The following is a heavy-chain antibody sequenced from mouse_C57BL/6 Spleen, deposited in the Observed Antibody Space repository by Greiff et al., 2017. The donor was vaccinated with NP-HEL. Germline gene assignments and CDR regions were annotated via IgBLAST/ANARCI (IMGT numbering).Heavy chain of an antibody. CDR3: ARLENGYYFDY. J-gene: IGHJ2*01. V-gene: IGHV5-6*01. CDR1: GFTFSSYG. CDR2: ISSGGSYT. Sequence: VQLQQSGGDLVKPGGSLKLSCAASGFTFSSYGMSWVRQTPDKRLEWVATISSGGSYTYYPDSVKGRFTISRDNAKNTLYLQMSSLKSEDTAMYYCARLENGYYFDYWGQGTTLTVSS.